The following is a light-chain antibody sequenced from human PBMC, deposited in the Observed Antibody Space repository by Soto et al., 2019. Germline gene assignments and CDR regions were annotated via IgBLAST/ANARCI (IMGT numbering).Light chain of an antibody. CDR2: GVN. J-gene: IGLJ1*01. CDR1: SSDVGGYDY. Sequence: QSVLTQPPSASGSPGQSVTISCTGTSSDVGGYDYVSWYQQHPGKAPKLMIFGVNKRPSGVPDRFSGSKSGNTASLTVSGLQAEDEADYYCSSHAGNNAYVFGTGTKVTVL. CDR3: SSHAGNNAYV. V-gene: IGLV2-8*01.